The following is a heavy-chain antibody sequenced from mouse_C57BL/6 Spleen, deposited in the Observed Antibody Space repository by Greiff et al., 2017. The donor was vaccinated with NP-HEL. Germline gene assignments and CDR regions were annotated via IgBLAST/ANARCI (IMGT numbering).Heavy chain of an antibody. CDR2: IDPSDSYT. V-gene: IGHV1-59*01. CDR1: GYTFTSYW. CDR3: ARDTTVYYAMDY. J-gene: IGHJ4*01. D-gene: IGHD1-1*01. Sequence: QVQLQQPGAELVRPGTSVKLSCKASGYTFTSYWMHWVKQRPGQGLEWIGVIDPSDSYTNYNQKFKGKATLTVDTSSSTAYMQLSSLTSEDSAVYYCARDTTVYYAMDYWGQGTSVTVSS.